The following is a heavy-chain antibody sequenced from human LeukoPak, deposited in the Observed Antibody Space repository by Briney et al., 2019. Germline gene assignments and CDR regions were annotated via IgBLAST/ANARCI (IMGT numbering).Heavy chain of an antibody. V-gene: IGHV3-30-3*01. Sequence: GSLRLSCTASGFNFSTYAMHWVRQAPGKGLEWVAVISYDGTNKYYADSMKGRFTISRDNSKNTLYLQMNSLRAEDTAVYYCARALDEGARFDYWGQGTLVTVSS. J-gene: IGHJ4*02. CDR3: ARALDEGARFDY. CDR1: GFNFSTYA. CDR2: ISYDGTNK.